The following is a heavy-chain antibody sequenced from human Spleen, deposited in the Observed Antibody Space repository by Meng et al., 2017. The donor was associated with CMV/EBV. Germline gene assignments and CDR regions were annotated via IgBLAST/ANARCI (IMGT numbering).Heavy chain of an antibody. CDR2: INHSGST. CDR1: SFGGYY. D-gene: IGHD2-2*02. Sequence: SFGGYYWSWIRQPPGKGLEWIGEINHSGSTNYNPSLKSRVTISVDTSKNQFSLKLSSVTAADTAVYYCARGRYCSSTSCYTGWFDPWGQGTLVTVSS. V-gene: IGHV4-34*01. J-gene: IGHJ5*02. CDR3: ARGRYCSSTSCYTGWFDP.